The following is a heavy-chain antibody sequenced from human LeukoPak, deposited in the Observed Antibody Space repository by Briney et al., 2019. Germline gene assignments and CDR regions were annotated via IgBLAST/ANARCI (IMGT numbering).Heavy chain of an antibody. Sequence: PGGSLKLSCAASGFTFSGSAMHWVRQASGKGLEWVGRIRSKANSYATAYAASVKGRFTISRDDSKNTAYLQMNSLKTEDTAVYYCTRPKVAGTSLDDYWGQGTLVTVSS. CDR2: IRSKANSYAT. D-gene: IGHD6-19*01. J-gene: IGHJ4*02. CDR3: TRPKVAGTSLDDY. V-gene: IGHV3-73*01. CDR1: GFTFSGSA.